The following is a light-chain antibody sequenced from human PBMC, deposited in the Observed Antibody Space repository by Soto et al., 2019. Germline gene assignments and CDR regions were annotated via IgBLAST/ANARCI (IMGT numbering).Light chain of an antibody. CDR1: SGSVSANYY. CDR3: VLYMGSGIWV. J-gene: IGLJ3*02. V-gene: IGLV8-61*01. CDR2: NTN. Sequence: QAVVTQEASLSESPGTTVTLTCGLSSGSVSANYYPSWYQQTPGQAPRTLIYNTNTRSSGVPDRFSGSILGNKAALTITGAQADDESDYYCVLYMGSGIWVFGGGTKLTVL.